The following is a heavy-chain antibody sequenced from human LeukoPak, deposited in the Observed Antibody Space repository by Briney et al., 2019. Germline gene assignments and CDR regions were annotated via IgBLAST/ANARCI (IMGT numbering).Heavy chain of an antibody. Sequence: GGSLRLSCAPSGFTVSSNYMSWVRQAPGKGLEWVSVIYSGGSTYYADSVKGRFTISRDNSKNTLYLQMNSLRAEDTAVYYCASYYYDSSGYRVDYWGQGTLVTVSS. D-gene: IGHD3-22*01. CDR1: GFTVSSNY. J-gene: IGHJ4*02. CDR3: ASYYYDSSGYRVDY. CDR2: IYSGGST. V-gene: IGHV3-53*01.